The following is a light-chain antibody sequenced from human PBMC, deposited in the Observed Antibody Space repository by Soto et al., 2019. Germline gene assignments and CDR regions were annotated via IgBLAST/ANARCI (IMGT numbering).Light chain of an antibody. J-gene: IGLJ2*01. CDR2: GNS. CDR1: SSNIGAGYD. CDR3: QSYYSSLSGHVV. V-gene: IGLV1-40*01. Sequence: QSVLTQPPSVSGAPGQRVTISCTGSSSNIGAGYDVHWYQQLPGTAPKLLIYGNSNRPSGVPDRFSGSKSGTSASLAITGLQAADEADYYCQSYYSSLSGHVVFGGGTQLTVL.